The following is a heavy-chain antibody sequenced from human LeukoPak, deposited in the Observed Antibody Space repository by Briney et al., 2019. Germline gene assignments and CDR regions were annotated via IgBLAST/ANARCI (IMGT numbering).Heavy chain of an antibody. J-gene: IGHJ6*03. V-gene: IGHV4-59*11. D-gene: IGHD3-10*01. CDR2: IYYSRST. Sequence: SETLSLTCTVSGGSISSHYWSWIRQPPGKGLEWIGYIYYSRSTNYNPSLKSRVTISVDTSKNQFSLKLSSVTAADTAVYYCARGAMVRGVRDYYYYYYMDVWGKGTTVTVSS. CDR3: ARGAMVRGVRDYYYYYYMDV. CDR1: GGSISSHY.